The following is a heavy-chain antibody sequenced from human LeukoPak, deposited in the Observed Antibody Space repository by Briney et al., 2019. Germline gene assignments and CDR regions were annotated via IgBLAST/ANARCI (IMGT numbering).Heavy chain of an antibody. J-gene: IGHJ4*02. Sequence: ASVRVSCKASGYTFTSYGISWVRQAPGQGLEWMGWICAYNGNTNYAQKLQGRVTMTTDTSTSTAYMELRSLRSDDTAVYYCARLYYDILTGYYVPYYFDYWGRGTLVTVSS. CDR1: GYTFTSYG. CDR2: ICAYNGNT. CDR3: ARLYYDILTGYYVPYYFDY. V-gene: IGHV1-18*01. D-gene: IGHD3-9*01.